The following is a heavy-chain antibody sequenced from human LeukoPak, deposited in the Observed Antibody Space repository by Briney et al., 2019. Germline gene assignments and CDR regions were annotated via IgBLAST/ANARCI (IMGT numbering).Heavy chain of an antibody. CDR2: ISSSGSYI. CDR1: GFTFSTYS. D-gene: IGHD2-15*01. J-gene: IGHJ6*02. CDR3: ARVGCSGGSCPSYYYYGMDV. V-gene: IGHV3-21*01. Sequence: PGGSLRLSCAASGFTFSTYSMNWVRQAPGKGLEWVSSISSSGSYIYYADSVKGRFTISRDNSKNMLYLQMNSLRAEDTAVYYCARVGCSGGSCPSYYYYGMDVWGQGTTVTVSS.